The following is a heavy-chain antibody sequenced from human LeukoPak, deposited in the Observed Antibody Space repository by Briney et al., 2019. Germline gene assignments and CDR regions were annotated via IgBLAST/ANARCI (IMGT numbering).Heavy chain of an antibody. CDR1: GFIFDNYA. CDR3: ARHMVKGNYFDY. Sequence: GGSLRLSCVASGFIFDNYALSWVRQAPGKGLEWVSSISSSSSYIYYADSVKGRFTISRDNAKNSLYLQMNSLRAEGTAVYYCARHMVKGNYFDYWGQGTLVTVSS. CDR2: ISSSSSYI. D-gene: IGHD5-18*01. V-gene: IGHV3-21*01. J-gene: IGHJ4*02.